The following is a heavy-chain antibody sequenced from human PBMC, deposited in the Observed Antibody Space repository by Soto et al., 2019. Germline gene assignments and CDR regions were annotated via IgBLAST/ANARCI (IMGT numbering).Heavy chain of an antibody. CDR1: GGTFYTYT. D-gene: IGHD5-18*01. CDR3: ARIPRYSFPTSDDLDS. J-gene: IGHJ4*02. Sequence: SVKVSCKASGGTFYTYTFSWVRQAPGQGLEWMGSITPIYPTTNYAEKFQGRLTVTADGSTSTAYMELSSLTSDDTAVYYCARIPRYSFPTSDDLDSWGQGTLVTVSS. V-gene: IGHV1-69*13. CDR2: ITPIYPTT.